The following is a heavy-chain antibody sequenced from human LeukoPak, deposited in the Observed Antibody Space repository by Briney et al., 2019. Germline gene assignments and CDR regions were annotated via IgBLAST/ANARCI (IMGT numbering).Heavy chain of an antibody. V-gene: IGHV3-66*01. J-gene: IGHJ3*02. CDR2: IYTGGST. CDR1: GFIVRSKY. D-gene: IGHD3-10*01. Sequence: GGSLRLSCAASGFIVRSKYMSWVRQAPGKGLEWVSVIYTGGSTYYADSVKGRFAVPRDNSKNTLYLQMNSLRAEDTAVYYCAGDGYAFDIWGQGTMVTVSS. CDR3: AGDGYAFDI.